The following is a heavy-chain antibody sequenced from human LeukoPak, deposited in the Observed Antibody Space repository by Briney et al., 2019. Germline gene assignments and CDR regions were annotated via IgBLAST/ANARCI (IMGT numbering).Heavy chain of an antibody. CDR2: ISSSSDYI. D-gene: IGHD3-10*01. Sequence: GGSLRLSCAASGFTFSSYAMSWVRQAPGKGLEWVSSISSSSDYIYYRDSVKGRFTISRDNAKNSLYLQMNSLRAEDTAVYYCARNPRRVAPRYYYGSGSYYTDYYYGMDVWGQGTTVTVSS. CDR3: ARNPRRVAPRYYYGSGSYYTDYYYGMDV. V-gene: IGHV3-21*04. CDR1: GFTFSSYA. J-gene: IGHJ6*02.